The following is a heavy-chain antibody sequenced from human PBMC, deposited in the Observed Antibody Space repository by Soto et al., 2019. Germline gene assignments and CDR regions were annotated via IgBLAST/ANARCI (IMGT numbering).Heavy chain of an antibody. CDR3: AKCMGYYDSRAHPPFDY. Sequence: QVQLVESGGGVFQPGRSLRLSCAASGFTFSSYGMHWVRQAPGKGLEWVAVISYDGSNKYYADSVKGRFTISRDNSKNTLYLQMNSLRAEDTAVYYCAKCMGYYDSRAHPPFDYWGQGTLVTVSS. D-gene: IGHD3-22*01. J-gene: IGHJ4*02. CDR2: ISYDGSNK. V-gene: IGHV3-30*18. CDR1: GFTFSSYG.